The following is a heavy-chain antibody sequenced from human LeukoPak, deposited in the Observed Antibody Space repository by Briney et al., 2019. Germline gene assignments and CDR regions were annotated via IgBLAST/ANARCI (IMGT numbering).Heavy chain of an antibody. V-gene: IGHV3-74*01. Sequence: PGGSLRLSCAASGFTFSSYWMHWVRQAPGKALVWVSRINSDGSSTSYADSVKGRFTISRDNPKNTLYLQMNSLRAEDTAVYYWARGGAGNRHFDYWGQGTLVTVSS. D-gene: IGHD1-1*01. J-gene: IGHJ4*02. CDR3: ARGGAGNRHFDY. CDR2: INSDGSST. CDR1: GFTFSSYW.